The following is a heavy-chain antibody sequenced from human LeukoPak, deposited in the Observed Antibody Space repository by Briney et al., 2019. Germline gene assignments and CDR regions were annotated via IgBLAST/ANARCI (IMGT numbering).Heavy chain of an antibody. D-gene: IGHD2-15*01. V-gene: IGHV3-21*01. CDR3: ARGGSSSSWYFDY. Sequence: GGSLRLSCAASGFTFSSYSMNWVRQAPGKGLEWVSSISSSSSCIFYADSAKGRFTISRDNAKNSLYLQMNSLRAEDTAVYYCARGGSSSSWYFDYWGQGTLVTVSS. J-gene: IGHJ4*02. CDR1: GFTFSSYS. CDR2: ISSSSSCI.